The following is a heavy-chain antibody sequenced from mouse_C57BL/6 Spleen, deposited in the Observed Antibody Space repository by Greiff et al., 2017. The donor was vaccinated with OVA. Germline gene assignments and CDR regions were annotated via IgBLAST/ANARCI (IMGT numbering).Heavy chain of an antibody. D-gene: IGHD1-1*01. Sequence: VQLVESGAELAKPGASVKLSCNASGYTFTSYWMHWVKQRPGQGLEWIGYINPSSGYTKYNQKFKDKATLTADKSSSTAYMQLSSLKYEDSAVYYCAVYGSSWVAYWGQGTLVTVSA. CDR1: GYTFTSYW. CDR2: INPSSGYT. CDR3: AVYGSSWVAY. V-gene: IGHV1-7*01. J-gene: IGHJ3*01.